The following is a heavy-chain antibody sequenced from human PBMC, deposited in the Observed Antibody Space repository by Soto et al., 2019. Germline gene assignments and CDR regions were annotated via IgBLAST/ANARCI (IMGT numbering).Heavy chain of an antibody. CDR1: GFTFTSSA. Sequence: SVKVSCKASGFTFTSSAVQWVRQARGQRLEWIGWIVVGSGNTNYAQKFQERVTITRDMSTSTACMELSSLRSEDTAVYYCAAAEGGPMAGAYWGQGTLVTVSS. J-gene: IGHJ4*02. D-gene: IGHD6-19*01. CDR3: AAAEGGPMAGAY. V-gene: IGHV1-58*01. CDR2: IVVGSGNT.